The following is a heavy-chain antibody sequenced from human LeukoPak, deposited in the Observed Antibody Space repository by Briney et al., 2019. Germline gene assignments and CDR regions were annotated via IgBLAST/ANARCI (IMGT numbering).Heavy chain of an antibody. CDR3: AKDSSTGDYYMDV. J-gene: IGHJ6*03. D-gene: IGHD2-2*01. CDR2: ISSSGSTI. V-gene: IGHV3-48*03. Sequence: GGSLRLSCAASGFTFSSCEMNWVRQAPGKGLEWVSYISSSGSTIYYADSVKGRFTISRDNSKNSLYLQMNSLRTEDTALYYCAKDSSTGDYYMDVWGKGTTVTVSS. CDR1: GFTFSSCE.